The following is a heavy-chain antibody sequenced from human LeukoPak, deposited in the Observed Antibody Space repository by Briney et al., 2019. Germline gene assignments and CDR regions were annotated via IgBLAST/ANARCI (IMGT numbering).Heavy chain of an antibody. Sequence: ASVKVSCKASGYTFTSYGISWVRQAPGQGLEWMGWISAYNGNTNYAQKLQGRATMTTDTSTSTAYMELRSLRSDDTAVYYCARDHRNYYDSSGSDYWGQGTLVTVSS. CDR3: ARDHRNYYDSSGSDY. V-gene: IGHV1-18*01. CDR2: ISAYNGNT. CDR1: GYTFTSYG. J-gene: IGHJ4*02. D-gene: IGHD3-22*01.